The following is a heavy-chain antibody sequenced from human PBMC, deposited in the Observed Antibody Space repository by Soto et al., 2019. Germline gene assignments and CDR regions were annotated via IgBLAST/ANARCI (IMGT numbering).Heavy chain of an antibody. CDR1: GFSFNDNW. CDR3: VREMPVPIRGGYYYYSVLDA. D-gene: IGHD2-2*01. CDR2: LKSDGRDT. V-gene: IGHV3-74*01. J-gene: IGHJ6*02. Sequence: GGSLRLSCAASGFSFNDNWMHWVRQVPGKGLMWVSRLKSDGRDTIYADSVKGRFTVSRDSAKNTLYLQINSLRVEDTAVYYCVREMPVPIRGGYYYYSVLDAWGQGTTVTVSS.